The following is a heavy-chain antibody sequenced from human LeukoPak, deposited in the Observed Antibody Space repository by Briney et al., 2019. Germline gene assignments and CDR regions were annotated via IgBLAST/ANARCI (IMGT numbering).Heavy chain of an antibody. V-gene: IGHV4-59*08. Sequence: SETLSLTCTVSGGSINTYYWSWIRQPPGKGLEWIGYIYYSGSTNYNPSLRSRVTISVDTSKEQFSLKLSSVTAADTAVYYCARHGDYGNYFYYGLDVWGQGTTVTVSS. CDR3: ARHGDYGNYFYYGLDV. CDR1: GGSINTYY. D-gene: IGHD4-17*01. CDR2: IYYSGST. J-gene: IGHJ6*02.